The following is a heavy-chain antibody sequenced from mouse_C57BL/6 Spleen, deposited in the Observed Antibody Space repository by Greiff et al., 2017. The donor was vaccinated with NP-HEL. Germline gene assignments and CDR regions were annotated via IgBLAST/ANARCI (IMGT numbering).Heavy chain of an antibody. CDR3: ARNDSNYRAKLAY. J-gene: IGHJ3*01. CDR2: IEPDDGDT. D-gene: IGHD2-5*01. Sequence: EVKLQQSGAELVKPGASVKLSCTATGFNITDYYFRWVKQRSEQGMEWFGRIEPDDGDTKYAPKFQRKATITADTSSNTAYLQLSNLTSEDIAVYYCARNDSNYRAKLAYWGQGTLVTVSA. V-gene: IGHV14-2*01. CDR1: GFNITDYY.